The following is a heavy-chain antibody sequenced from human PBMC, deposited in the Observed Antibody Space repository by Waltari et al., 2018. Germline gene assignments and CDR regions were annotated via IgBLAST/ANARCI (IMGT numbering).Heavy chain of an antibody. CDR1: GGSFSGYY. V-gene: IGHV4-34*01. J-gene: IGHJ6*02. CDR3: ARWRDYVWGSYHV. D-gene: IGHD3-16*02. Sequence: QVQLQQWGAGLLKPSETLSLTCAVYGGSFSGYYWSWIRQPPGKGLEWIGEINHSGSTNYTPSLKSRVTISVDTSKNQFSLKLSSVTAADTAVYYCARWRDYVWGSYHVWGQGTTVTVSS. CDR2: INHSGST.